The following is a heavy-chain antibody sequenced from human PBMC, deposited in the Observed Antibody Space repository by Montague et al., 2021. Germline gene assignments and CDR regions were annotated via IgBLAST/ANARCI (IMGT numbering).Heavy chain of an antibody. V-gene: IGHV4-59*01. D-gene: IGHD3-22*01. CDR1: GDSINGWY. CDR2: VFYSGAT. Sequence: SETLSLTCSVSGDSINGWYWSWIRQPPGKGLEWIRSVFYSGATNYSPSLKSRVTMSADTSKNQVSLKVNSVTAADTAVYYCARQGFYESGGFFIWGLGTLVTVSS. J-gene: IGHJ4*02. CDR3: ARQGFYESGGFFI.